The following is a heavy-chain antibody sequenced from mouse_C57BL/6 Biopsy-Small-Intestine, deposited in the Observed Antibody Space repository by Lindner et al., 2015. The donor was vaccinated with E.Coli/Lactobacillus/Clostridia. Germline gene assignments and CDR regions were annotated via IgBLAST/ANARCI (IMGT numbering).Heavy chain of an antibody. J-gene: IGHJ4*01. CDR1: GYTFTING. D-gene: IGHD6-1*01. V-gene: IGHV1-4*01. CDR2: ISANSGNT. Sequence: SVKVSCKASGYTFTINGISWVRQAPGQGLEWMGWISANSGNTIYAQSLQGRVTMTTDTSTSTAYMELRSLRSDDTAVYYCARDKQWHFDYWGQGTLVTVSS. CDR3: ARDKQWHFDY.